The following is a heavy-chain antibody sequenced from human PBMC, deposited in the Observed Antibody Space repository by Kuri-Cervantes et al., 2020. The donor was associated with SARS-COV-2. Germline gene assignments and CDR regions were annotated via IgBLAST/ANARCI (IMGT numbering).Heavy chain of an antibody. V-gene: IGHV1-18*01. D-gene: IGHD6-13*01. Sequence: ASVKVSCKASGGTFSSYGINWVRQAPGQGLEWMGWISAYNGNTHYAQKLQDRVTMTADTSTSTAYMELRSLRSDDTAVYYCARSGGSCWYRGNNWFDPWGQGTLVTVSS. J-gene: IGHJ5*02. CDR2: ISAYNGNT. CDR1: GGTFSSYG. CDR3: ARSGGSCWYRGNNWFDP.